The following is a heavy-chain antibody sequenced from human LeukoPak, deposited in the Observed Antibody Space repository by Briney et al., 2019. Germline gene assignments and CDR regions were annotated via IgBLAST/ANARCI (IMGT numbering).Heavy chain of an antibody. Sequence: ASVKVSCKASGYTFTSYGISWVRQAPGQGLEWMGWISAYNGNTNYAQKLQGRVTMTTDTSTSTAYMELRSLRSEDTAVYYCARLENSGGDIVVVPAANPGGFDPWGQGTLVTVSS. V-gene: IGHV1-18*01. J-gene: IGHJ5*02. D-gene: IGHD2-2*01. CDR1: GYTFTSYG. CDR3: ARLENSGGDIVVVPAANPGGFDP. CDR2: ISAYNGNT.